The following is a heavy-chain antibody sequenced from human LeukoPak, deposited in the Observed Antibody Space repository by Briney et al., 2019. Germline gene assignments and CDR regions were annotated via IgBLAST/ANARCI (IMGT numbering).Heavy chain of an antibody. J-gene: IGHJ4*02. CDR1: GFILSHYA. CDR2: TSYDGSDT. D-gene: IGHD1-26*01. V-gene: IGHV3-30*04. CDR3: ATRGTYLDY. Sequence: GGSLRLSCVGSGFILSHYATHWVRQAPGRGLEWVALTSYDGSDTYYADSVKGRFTISRENSKNLVYLQMNSLRAEDTAVYYCATRGTYLDYWGQGTLVTVSS.